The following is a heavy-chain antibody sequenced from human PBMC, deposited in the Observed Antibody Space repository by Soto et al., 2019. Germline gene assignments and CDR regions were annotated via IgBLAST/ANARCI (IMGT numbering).Heavy chain of an antibody. Sequence: GGSLRLSCVASGFSSDTYGIHWVRQAPGKGLQWVALISYEGSNTYYADSVRGRFTISRDNSKNTLYLQMNTLRPEDTGVYYCARVTPGNNLYYFSGLDFWGQGTSVTVSS. CDR2: ISYEGSNT. V-gene: IGHV3-30-3*01. D-gene: IGHD1-1*01. J-gene: IGHJ6*02. CDR3: ARVTPGNNLYYFSGLDF. CDR1: GFSSDTYG.